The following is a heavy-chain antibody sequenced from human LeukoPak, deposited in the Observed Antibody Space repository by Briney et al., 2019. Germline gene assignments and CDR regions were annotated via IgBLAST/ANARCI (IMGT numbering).Heavy chain of an antibody. V-gene: IGHV3-74*01. Sequence: GGSLRLSCAASGFTFSSYWMHWVRQRPGKGLVWVSRIHLDGRTTNYADSVKGRFTISRDNAENTLSLEMNSLRPEDTAVYYRARWGSPSDYWGQGTLVSVSS. J-gene: IGHJ4*02. CDR2: IHLDGRTT. CDR1: GFTFSSYW. CDR3: ARWGSPSDY. D-gene: IGHD3-16*01.